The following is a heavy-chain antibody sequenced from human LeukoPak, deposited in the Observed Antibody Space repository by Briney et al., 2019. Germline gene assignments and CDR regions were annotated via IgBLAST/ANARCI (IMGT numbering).Heavy chain of an antibody. CDR3: ARDAGGCGGDCPSFDY. CDR2: ISSSSSTI. V-gene: IGHV3-48*01. Sequence: GGSLRLSCAASGFTFSSYSMNWVRQAPGKGLEWVSYISSSSSTIYYADSVKGRFTISRDNAKNSLYLQVNSLRAEDTAVYYCARDAGGCGGDCPSFDYWGQGTLVTVSS. CDR1: GFTFSSYS. J-gene: IGHJ4*02. D-gene: IGHD2-21*01.